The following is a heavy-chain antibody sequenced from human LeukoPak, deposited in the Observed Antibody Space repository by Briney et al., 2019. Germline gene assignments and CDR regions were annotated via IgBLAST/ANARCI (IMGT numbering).Heavy chain of an antibody. CDR2: INHSGST. D-gene: IGHD3-10*01. CDR3: AKAPYYYGSGSYGFDY. Sequence: PSETLSLTCAVYGGSFSGYYWSWIPQPPGKGLEWIGEINHSGSTNYNPSLKSRVTISVDTSKNQFSLKLSSVTAADTAVYYCAKAPYYYGSGSYGFDYWGQGTLVTVSS. J-gene: IGHJ4*02. CDR1: GGSFSGYY. V-gene: IGHV4-34*01.